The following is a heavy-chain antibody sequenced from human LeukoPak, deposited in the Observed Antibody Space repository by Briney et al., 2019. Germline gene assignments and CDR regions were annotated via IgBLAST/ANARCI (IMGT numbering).Heavy chain of an antibody. D-gene: IGHD3-10*01. Sequence: SETLSLTCTVSGGSISSYYWSWIRQPPGKGLEWIGEINHSGSTNYNPSLKSRVTISVDTSKNQFSLKLSSVTAADTAVYYCARGNYGSGSVDYWGQGTLVTVSS. CDR1: GGSISSYY. CDR2: INHSGST. V-gene: IGHV4-34*01. J-gene: IGHJ4*02. CDR3: ARGNYGSGSVDY.